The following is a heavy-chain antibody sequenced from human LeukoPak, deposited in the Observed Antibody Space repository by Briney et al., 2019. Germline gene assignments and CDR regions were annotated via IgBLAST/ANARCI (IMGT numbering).Heavy chain of an antibody. V-gene: IGHV4-30-2*01. J-gene: IGHJ6*03. Sequence: SHTLSLTCTVSGGSISSGGYYWSWIRQPPGKGLEWIGYIYHSGSTYYNPSLKSRVTISVDRSKNQFSLKLSSVTAADTAVYYCARDQTSVGCMDVWGKGTTVTVSS. CDR1: GGSISSGGYY. CDR3: ARDQTSVGCMDV. D-gene: IGHD2-2*01. CDR2: IYHSGST.